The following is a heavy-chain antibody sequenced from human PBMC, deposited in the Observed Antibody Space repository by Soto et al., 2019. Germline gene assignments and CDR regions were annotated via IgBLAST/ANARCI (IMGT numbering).Heavy chain of an antibody. CDR3: AKSVYNWNDGFFDY. CDR1: GFTFSTYG. V-gene: IGHV3-30*18. CDR2: ISYDGNNK. D-gene: IGHD1-20*01. Sequence: PGGSLRLSCAASGFTFSTYGMHWVRQAPGKGLEWVAVISYDGNNKYYADPVKGRFTISRDNSKNTLYLQMSSLRAEDTAVYYCAKSVYNWNDGFFDYWGQGTLVTVSS. J-gene: IGHJ4*02.